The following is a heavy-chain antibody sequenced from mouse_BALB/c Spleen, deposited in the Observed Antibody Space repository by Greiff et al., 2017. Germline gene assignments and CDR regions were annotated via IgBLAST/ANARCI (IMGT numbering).Heavy chain of an antibody. V-gene: IGHV10-1*02. D-gene: IGHD2-10*02. CDR3: VRHEGYGTFAY. CDR1: GFTFNTYA. J-gene: IGHJ3*01. CDR2: IRSKSNNYAT. Sequence: EVQRVESGGGLVQPKGSLKLSCAASGFTFNTYAMNWVRQAPGKGLEWVARIRSKSNNYATYYADSVKDRFTISRDDSQSMLYLQMNNLKTEDTAMYYCVRHEGYGTFAYWGQGTLVTVSA.